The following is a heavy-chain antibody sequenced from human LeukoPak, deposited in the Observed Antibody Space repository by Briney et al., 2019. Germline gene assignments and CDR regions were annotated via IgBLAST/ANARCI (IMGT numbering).Heavy chain of an antibody. CDR2: ISGSGGST. CDR3: AKALSEMRSSSWYFPPDY. CDR1: GFTVGNDY. D-gene: IGHD6-13*01. V-gene: IGHV3-23*01. J-gene: IGHJ4*02. Sequence: GGSLRLSCAASGFTVGNDYMNWVRQAPGKGLEWVSAISGSGGSTYYADSVKGRFTISRDNSKNTLYLQMNSLRAEDTAVYYCAKALSEMRSSSWYFPPDYWGQGTLVTVSS.